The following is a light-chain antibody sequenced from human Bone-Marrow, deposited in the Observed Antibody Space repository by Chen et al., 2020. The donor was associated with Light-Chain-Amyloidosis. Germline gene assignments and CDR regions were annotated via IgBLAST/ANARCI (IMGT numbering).Light chain of an antibody. CDR2: TND. V-gene: IGLV1-47*01. Sequence: HSVLTQPPSTSATPGQRVTISCSGSGSNIGSHDVFWYQQVPGKAPKLLLFTNDQRPSGVPDRFSACKAGTAASLAIRGLRSEDEADYHCATWDGSLSGVVFGGGTKVTVL. J-gene: IGLJ2*01. CDR1: GSNIGSHD. CDR3: ATWDGSLSGVV.